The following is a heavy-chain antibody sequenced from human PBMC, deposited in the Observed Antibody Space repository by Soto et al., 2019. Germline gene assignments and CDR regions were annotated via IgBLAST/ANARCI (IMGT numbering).Heavy chain of an antibody. D-gene: IGHD3-22*01. CDR3: AASRGFYEAMDA. J-gene: IGHJ3*01. CDR1: GGAFRNYA. V-gene: IGHV1-69*01. CDR2: VMPTFGAG. Sequence: QVQLVQSGAEVKKPGSSVKVSCTASGGAFRNYAVSWVRQAPGQGLEWMGAVMPTFGAGVYAQKFQCRLTIFADESTNTAYLNVSSLTFEDAASYYCAASRGFYEAMDAWGQGTILTVSS.